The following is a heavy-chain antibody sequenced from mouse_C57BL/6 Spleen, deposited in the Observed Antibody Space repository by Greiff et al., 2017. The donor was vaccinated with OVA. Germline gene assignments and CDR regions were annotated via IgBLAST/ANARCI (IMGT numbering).Heavy chain of an antibody. D-gene: IGHD1-1*01. CDR3: AREGVTTEGYFDV. CDR1: GYTFTSYW. J-gene: IGHJ1*03. CDR2: IYPGSGST. Sequence: QVQLQQPGAELVKPGASVKMSCKASGYTFTSYWLTWVKQRPGQGLEWIGDIYPGSGSTNYNEKFKSKATLTVDTSSSTAYMQLSSLTSEDSAVYYCAREGVTTEGYFDVWGTGTTVTVSS. V-gene: IGHV1-55*01.